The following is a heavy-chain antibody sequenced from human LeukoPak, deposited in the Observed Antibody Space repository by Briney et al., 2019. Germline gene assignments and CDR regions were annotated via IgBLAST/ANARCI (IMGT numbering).Heavy chain of an antibody. CDR2: ISYDGSNK. J-gene: IGHJ5*02. D-gene: IGHD3-22*01. Sequence: PGRSLRLSCAASGFTFSSYGMHWVRQAPGKGLEWVAVISYDGSNKYYADSVKGRFTISRDNSKNTLYLQMNSLRAEDTAVYYCARDPNYYDSSGPYWFDPWGQGTLVTVSS. CDR1: GFTFSSYG. V-gene: IGHV3-30*03. CDR3: ARDPNYYDSSGPYWFDP.